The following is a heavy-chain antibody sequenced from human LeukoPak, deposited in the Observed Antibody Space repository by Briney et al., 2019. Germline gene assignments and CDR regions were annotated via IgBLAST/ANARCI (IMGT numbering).Heavy chain of an antibody. V-gene: IGHV4-39*07. D-gene: IGHD6-6*01. CDR2: IYYSGST. Sequence: SETLSLTCTVSGGSIISSSFYWGWIRRPPGKGLEWIGSIYYSGSTFYNASLKSRVTISVDTSKNQFSLKLSSVTAADTAVYYCARFWAAQYFFDYWGQGTLVTVSS. CDR3: ARFWAAQYFFDY. J-gene: IGHJ4*02. CDR1: GGSIISSSFY.